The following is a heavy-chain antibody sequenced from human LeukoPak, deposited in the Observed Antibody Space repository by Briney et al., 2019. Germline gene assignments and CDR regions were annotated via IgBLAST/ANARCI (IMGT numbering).Heavy chain of an antibody. CDR2: IYTSGST. D-gene: IGHD2/OR15-2a*01. Sequence: PSQTLSLTCTVSGGSISSGSYYWSWIRQPAGKGLEWIGRIYTSGSTNYNPSLKSRVTISVDTSKNQFSLKLSSVTAADTAVYYCARAVVSSKNHYYYYYMDVWGKGTTVTVSS. CDR1: GGSISSGSYY. J-gene: IGHJ6*03. V-gene: IGHV4-61*02. CDR3: ARAVVSSKNHYYYYYMDV.